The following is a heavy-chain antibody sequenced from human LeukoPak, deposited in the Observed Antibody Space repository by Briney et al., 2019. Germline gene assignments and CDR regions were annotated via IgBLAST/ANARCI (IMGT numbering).Heavy chain of an antibody. Sequence: GGSLRLSCAASGYTFSSQWMSWVRQAPGKGLEWVADINQDGSEKHYVDFVKGRFTISRDNAKNLLFLQMNSLRAEDTAVYYCVRDPGLFHYWGQGTLVTVSS. D-gene: IGHD7-27*01. J-gene: IGHJ1*01. CDR3: VRDPGLFHY. CDR1: GYTFSSQW. CDR2: INQDGSEK. V-gene: IGHV3-7*01.